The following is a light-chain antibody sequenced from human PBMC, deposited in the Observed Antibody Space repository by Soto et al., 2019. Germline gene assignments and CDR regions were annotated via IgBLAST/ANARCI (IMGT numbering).Light chain of an antibody. V-gene: IGLV1-47*01. J-gene: IGLJ2*01. CDR1: SSNIGSNY. CDR2: RDD. Sequence: QSVLTQPPSASATPGQRITISCFGSSSNIGSNYGYWYQQLPGTAPKLLISRDDERPSGVPDRFSGSILGNRAALTITGAQADDESDYYCVLYMRSGISVFGGGTKLTVL. CDR3: VLYMRSGISV.